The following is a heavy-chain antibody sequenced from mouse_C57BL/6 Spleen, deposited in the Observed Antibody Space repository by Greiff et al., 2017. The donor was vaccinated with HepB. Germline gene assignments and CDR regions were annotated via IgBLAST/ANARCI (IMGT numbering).Heavy chain of an antibody. CDR2: ISSGGSYT. D-gene: IGHD2-1*01. CDR1: GFTFSSYG. J-gene: IGHJ3*01. CDR3: ARHGAIMEGFAY. V-gene: IGHV5-6*01. Sequence: EVQLVESGGDLVKPGGSLKLSCAASGFTFSSYGMSWVRQTPDKRLEWVATISSGGSYTYYPDSVKGRFTISRDNAKNTLYLQMSSLKSEDTAMYYCARHGAIMEGFAYWGQGTLVTVSA.